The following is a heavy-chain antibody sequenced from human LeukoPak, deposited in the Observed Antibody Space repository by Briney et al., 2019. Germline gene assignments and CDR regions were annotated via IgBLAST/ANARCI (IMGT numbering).Heavy chain of an antibody. CDR2: ISGSGGST. J-gene: IGHJ5*02. Sequence: GGSLRLFCAASGFTFSSYAMSWVRQAPGKGLEWVSAISGSGGSTYYADSVKGRFTISRDNSKNTLYLQMNSLRAEDTAVYYCAKDRFAAAGPNWFDPWGQGTLVTVSS. D-gene: IGHD6-13*01. CDR3: AKDRFAAAGPNWFDP. V-gene: IGHV3-23*01. CDR1: GFTFSSYA.